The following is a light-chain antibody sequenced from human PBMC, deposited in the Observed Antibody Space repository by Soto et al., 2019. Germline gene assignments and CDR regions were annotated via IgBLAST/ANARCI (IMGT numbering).Light chain of an antibody. CDR1: QSVSSY. CDR3: QQRSNWPLT. Sequence: EIVLTQSPAALSLSPGERSTLSCGASQSVSSYLAWYQQKPGQAPRRLIYDASNRATGIPARFSGSGSGTDFTLTISSLEPEDFAVYYCQQRSNWPLTFGGGTKVDIK. V-gene: IGKV3-11*01. J-gene: IGKJ4*01. CDR2: DAS.